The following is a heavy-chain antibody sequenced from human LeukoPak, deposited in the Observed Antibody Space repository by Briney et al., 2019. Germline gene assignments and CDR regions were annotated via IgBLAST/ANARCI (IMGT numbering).Heavy chain of an antibody. Sequence: GGSLRLSCAASGFTFSSYSMNWVRQAPGKGLEWVSSISSSSSYIYYADSVKGRFTISRDNAKNSLYLQMNSLRAEDTAVYYCAIDWAHYGASDIWGQGTVVTVSS. J-gene: IGHJ4*02. CDR3: AIDWAHYGASDI. V-gene: IGHV3-21*01. D-gene: IGHD4/OR15-4a*01. CDR1: GFTFSSYS. CDR2: ISSSSSYI.